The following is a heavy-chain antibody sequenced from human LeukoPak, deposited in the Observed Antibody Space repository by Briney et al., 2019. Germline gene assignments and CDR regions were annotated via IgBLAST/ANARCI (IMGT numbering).Heavy chain of an antibody. CDR3: ARDFYYGSGSYYPPPFDY. Sequence: ASVKVSCEASGYTFTSYGISWVRQAPGQGLEWMGWISAYNGNTNYAQKLQGRVTMTTDTSTSTAYMELRSLRSDDTAVYYCARDFYYGSGSYYPPPFDYWGQGTLVTVSS. CDR2: ISAYNGNT. V-gene: IGHV1-18*04. CDR1: GYTFTSYG. J-gene: IGHJ4*02. D-gene: IGHD3-10*01.